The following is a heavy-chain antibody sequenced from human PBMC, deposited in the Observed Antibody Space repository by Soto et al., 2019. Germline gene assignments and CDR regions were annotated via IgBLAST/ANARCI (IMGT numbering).Heavy chain of an antibody. J-gene: IGHJ3*02. V-gene: IGHV1-69*02. CDR3: ATYGDYAYNAFDI. CDR2: IIPILGIA. D-gene: IGHD4-17*01. CDR1: GGTFSSYT. Sequence: QVQLVQSGAEVKKPGSSVKVSCKASGGTFSSYTISWVRQAPGQGLEWMGRIIPILGIANYAQKFQGRVTITADKSTSTAYVELSSLRSEDTAVYYCATYGDYAYNAFDIWGRGTMVTVSS.